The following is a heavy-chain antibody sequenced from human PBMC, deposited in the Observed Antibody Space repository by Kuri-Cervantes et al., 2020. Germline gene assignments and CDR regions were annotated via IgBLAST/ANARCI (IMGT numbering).Heavy chain of an antibody. CDR3: ATGFFYSGYDSNWFDP. CDR1: GGSISSGDYY. D-gene: IGHD5-12*01. J-gene: IGHJ5*02. V-gene: IGHV4-30-4*01. CDR2: IYYSGST. Sequence: SCSVSGGSISSGDYYWSWIRQPPGKGLEWIGYIYYSGSTYYNPSLKSRVTISVDTSKNQFSLKLSSVTAADTAVYYCATGFFYSGYDSNWFDPWGQGTLVTVSS.